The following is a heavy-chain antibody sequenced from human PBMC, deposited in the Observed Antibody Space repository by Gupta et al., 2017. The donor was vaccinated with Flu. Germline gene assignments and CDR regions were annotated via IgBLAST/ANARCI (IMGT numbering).Heavy chain of an antibody. D-gene: IGHD3-16*01. J-gene: IGHJ2*01. CDR1: GGSLSTYY. CDR2: VYFGGST. V-gene: IGHV4-59*12. CDR3: ARAWGGHCFFDP. Sequence: QVQLQESGPGLVKPSETLSLTCTVSGGSLSTYYWNWIRQPPGKGLEWIRYVYFGGSTNYNPSLKSRVTISIDTSKNQFSLELTSVTAADTAVYYCARAWGGHCFFDPWGRGTVVTV.